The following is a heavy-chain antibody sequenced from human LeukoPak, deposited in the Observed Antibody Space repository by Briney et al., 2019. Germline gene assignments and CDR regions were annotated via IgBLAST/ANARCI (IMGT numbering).Heavy chain of an antibody. CDR1: GFTFSSYG. J-gene: IGHJ4*02. CDR2: ISGSGGST. Sequence: GGSLRLSCAASGFTFSSYGMSWVRQAPGKGLEWVSAISGSGGSTYYADSVKGRFTISRDNSKNTLYLQMSSLRAEDTAVYYCARGGRWLQLPLDYWGQGTLVTVSS. V-gene: IGHV3-23*01. D-gene: IGHD5-24*01. CDR3: ARGGRWLQLPLDY.